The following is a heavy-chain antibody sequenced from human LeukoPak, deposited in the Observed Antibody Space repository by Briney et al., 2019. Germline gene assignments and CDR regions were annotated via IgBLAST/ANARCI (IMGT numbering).Heavy chain of an antibody. D-gene: IGHD3-10*01. J-gene: IGHJ6*03. CDR1: GGSISSSSYY. Sequence: SETLSLTCTVSGGSISSSSYYWGWIRQPPGKGLEWIGSIYYSGSTYYNPSLKSRVTISVDTSKNQFSLKLSSVTAADTAVYYCARQTDYYGSGSYYNGGYYYYMDVWGKGTTVTISS. V-gene: IGHV4-39*01. CDR2: IYYSGST. CDR3: ARQTDYYGSGSYYNGGYYYYMDV.